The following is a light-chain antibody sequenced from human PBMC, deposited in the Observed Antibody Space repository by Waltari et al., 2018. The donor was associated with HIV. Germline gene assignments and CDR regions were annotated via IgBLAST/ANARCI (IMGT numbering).Light chain of an antibody. Sequence: QSALTQPPSASESPGQSVTIACTGTSSAVGSYDYVSCSQKPPGKAPKLIIYEVRKRPSGVPDRFSGSKSGNTASLTVSGLQAEDEADYYCSSFAGTNNLVFGGGTKLTVL. CDR2: EVR. V-gene: IGLV2-8*01. CDR1: SSAVGSYDY. CDR3: SSFAGTNNLV. J-gene: IGLJ2*01.